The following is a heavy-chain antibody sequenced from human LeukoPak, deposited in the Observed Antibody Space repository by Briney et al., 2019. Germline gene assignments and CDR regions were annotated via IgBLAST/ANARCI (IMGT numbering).Heavy chain of an antibody. CDR1: GFIFSSYG. CDR3: ARRDSYDYDTSRGYYFDF. CDR2: ISESGYTT. Sequence: PGGSRRLSCAASGFIFSSYGMSWVRQAPGKVLEWVSSISESGYTTNYADSVKGRFTISRDNSKSTLYLQMNSLRAEETAVYYCARRDSYDYDTSRGYYFDFWGQGTLVTVSS. D-gene: IGHD3-22*01. J-gene: IGHJ4*02. V-gene: IGHV3-23*01.